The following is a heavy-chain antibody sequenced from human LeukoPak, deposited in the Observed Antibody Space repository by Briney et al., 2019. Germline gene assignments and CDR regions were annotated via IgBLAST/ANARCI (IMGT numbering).Heavy chain of an antibody. CDR1: GGSISYHS. CDR3: ARLGSAATGAPPYYYYYVDV. D-gene: IGHD1-26*01. CDR2: IYDNGNT. J-gene: IGHJ6*03. V-gene: IGHV4-59*11. Sequence: SETLSLTCTVSGGSISYHSWRWIRQTPVKGLEWIANIYDNGNTDYSPSLQSRVTISTDTSETQFSLRLKSVTAADTAVYYCARLGSAATGAPPYYYYYVDVWGKGTTVTVSS.